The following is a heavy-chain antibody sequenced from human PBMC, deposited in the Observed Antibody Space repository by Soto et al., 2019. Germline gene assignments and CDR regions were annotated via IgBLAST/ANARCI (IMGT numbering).Heavy chain of an antibody. D-gene: IGHD2-21*02. CDR2: IYWNDNK. J-gene: IGHJ4*02. CDR3: AHRYGVIGYCYYTLDY. V-gene: IGHV2-5*01. Sequence: QITLKESGPTLVESTQTLTLTCTFSGFSLSTSGLVVGWLRQPPGKALEWLALIYWNDNKLYSPSLKSRLTISKDTSKNQVVLTMTNMDPVDTATYYCAHRYGVIGYCYYTLDYWGQGILVTVSS. CDR1: GFSLSTSGLV.